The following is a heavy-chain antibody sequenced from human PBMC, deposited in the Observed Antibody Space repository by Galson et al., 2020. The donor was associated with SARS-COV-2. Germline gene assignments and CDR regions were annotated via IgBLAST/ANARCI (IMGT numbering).Heavy chain of an antibody. CDR1: GFTVSSNY. CDR3: ARGGGYSGYDGAFDI. V-gene: IGHV3-53*01. J-gene: IGHJ3*02. D-gene: IGHD5-12*01. Sequence: QAGGSLRLSCAASGFTVSSNYMSWVRQAPGKGLEWVSVIYSGGSTYYADSVKGRFTISRDNSKNTLYLQMNSLRAEDTAVYYCARGGGYSGYDGAFDIWGQGTMVTVSS. CDR2: IYSGGST.